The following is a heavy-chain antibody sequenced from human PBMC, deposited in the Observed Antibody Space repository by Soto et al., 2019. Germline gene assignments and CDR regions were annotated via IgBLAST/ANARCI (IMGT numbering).Heavy chain of an antibody. J-gene: IGHJ5*02. D-gene: IGHD6-13*01. CDR2: INHSGST. CDR3: ARVRGWRAAAANWFDP. Sequence: SETLSLTCAVYGGSFSGYYWSWIRQPPGKGLEWIGEINHSGSTNYNPSLKSRVTMSVDTSKNQFSLKLSSVTAADTAVYYCARVRGWRAAAANWFDPWGQGTLVTVSS. CDR1: GGSFSGYY. V-gene: IGHV4-34*01.